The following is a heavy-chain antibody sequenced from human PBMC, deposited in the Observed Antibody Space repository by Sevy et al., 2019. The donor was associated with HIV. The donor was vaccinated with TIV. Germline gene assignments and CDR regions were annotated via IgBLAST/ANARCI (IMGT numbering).Heavy chain of an antibody. CDR3: AREENRELGTIPLDS. D-gene: IGHD7-27*01. Sequence: AGSLRLSCAASGFTFSHHNMNWVRQAPGKELEWISYISKSGSTTYFADSVRGRFTISRDNAKNSLFLEMHSLTDEDTAVYYCAREENRELGTIPLDSWGRGIQVTVSS. CDR2: ISKSGSTT. J-gene: IGHJ4*02. V-gene: IGHV3-48*02. CDR1: GFTFSHHN.